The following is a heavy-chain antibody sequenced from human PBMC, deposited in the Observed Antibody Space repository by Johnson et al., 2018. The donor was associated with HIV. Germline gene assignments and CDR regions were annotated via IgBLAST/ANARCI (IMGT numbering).Heavy chain of an antibody. CDR3: ARDFGLFLGKDDAFDI. V-gene: IGHV3-30*04. D-gene: IGHD7-27*01. J-gene: IGHJ3*02. Sequence: QMQLVESGGGVVRPGGSLRLSCAASGFTFSSFAMHWVRQAPGKGLEWMAFISYDGNNKYYADSLKGRFTISRDNSKNTLYLQMNSLRAEDTAGYYCARDFGLFLGKDDAFDIWGQGTMVTVSA. CDR2: ISYDGNNK. CDR1: GFTFSSFA.